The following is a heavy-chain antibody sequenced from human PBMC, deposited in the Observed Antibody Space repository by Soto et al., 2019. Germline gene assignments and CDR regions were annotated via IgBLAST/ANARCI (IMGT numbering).Heavy chain of an antibody. J-gene: IGHJ4*02. CDR1: GFTFISYA. Sequence: EVQLLESGGGLVQPVGSLRLSCAASGFTFISYAMSWVRQAPGKGLEWVSGISGSGGSTHYADSVKGRFTISRDNPKNTLYLQMDSLRAEDTAVYYCAKWPSTRAYCGGDCFFDSWGQGTLVTVSS. D-gene: IGHD2-21*02. CDR3: AKWPSTRAYCGGDCFFDS. V-gene: IGHV3-23*01. CDR2: ISGSGGST.